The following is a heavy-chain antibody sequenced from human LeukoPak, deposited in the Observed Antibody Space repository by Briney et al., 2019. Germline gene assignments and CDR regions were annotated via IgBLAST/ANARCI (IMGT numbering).Heavy chain of an antibody. CDR1: GGSISSTTYY. J-gene: IGHJ4*02. D-gene: IGHD4-17*01. V-gene: IGHV4-39*01. Sequence: SETLSLTCTVSGGSISSTTYYWGRIRQPPGKGLEWIGSIYYSGSTYYNPSLKSRVTISVDTSKNQFSLKLSSVTAADTAVFYCARHAVTTTFGYWGQGTLVTVSS. CDR3: ARHAVTTTFGY. CDR2: IYYSGST.